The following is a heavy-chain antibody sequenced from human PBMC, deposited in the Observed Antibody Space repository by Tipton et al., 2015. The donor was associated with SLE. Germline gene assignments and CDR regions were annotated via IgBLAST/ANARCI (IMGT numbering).Heavy chain of an antibody. Sequence: TLSLTCTVSGASLSSDYWSWIRQPPGEGLEWIAYIYYIGTTYYNPSLESRATISIDTSKNQFSLKLSSVTAADTAVYYCARRKGYGGYFDYWGQGTLVTVSS. CDR3: ARRKGYGGYFDY. V-gene: IGHV4-59*08. CDR1: GASLSSDY. CDR2: IYYIGTT. J-gene: IGHJ4*02. D-gene: IGHD4-23*01.